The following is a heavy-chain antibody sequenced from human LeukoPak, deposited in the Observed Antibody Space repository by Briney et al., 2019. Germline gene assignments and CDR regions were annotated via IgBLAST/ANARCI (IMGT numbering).Heavy chain of an antibody. CDR3: ARVPEEYQLDY. J-gene: IGHJ4*02. Sequence: SETPSLTCAVSGGSISSSNWWSWVRQPPGKGLEWIGEIYHSGSTNYNPSLKSRVTISVDKSKNQFSLKLSSVTAADMAVYYCARVPEEYQLDYWGQRTLVTVSS. V-gene: IGHV4-4*02. CDR1: GGSISSSNW. D-gene: IGHD2-2*01. CDR2: IYHSGST.